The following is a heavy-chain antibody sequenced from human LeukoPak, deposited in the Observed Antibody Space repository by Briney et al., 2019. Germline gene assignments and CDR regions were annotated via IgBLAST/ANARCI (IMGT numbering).Heavy chain of an antibody. CDR3: ARVLRWYRLGPGDDAFDI. D-gene: IGHD4-23*01. Sequence: SVKVSCKASGGTFSSYTISWVRQAPGQGLEWMGRIIPILGIANYAQKFQGRVAITADKSTSTAYMELSSLGSEDTAVYYCARVLRWYRLGPGDDAFDIWGQGTMVTVSS. J-gene: IGHJ3*02. CDR2: IIPILGIA. V-gene: IGHV1-69*02. CDR1: GGTFSSYT.